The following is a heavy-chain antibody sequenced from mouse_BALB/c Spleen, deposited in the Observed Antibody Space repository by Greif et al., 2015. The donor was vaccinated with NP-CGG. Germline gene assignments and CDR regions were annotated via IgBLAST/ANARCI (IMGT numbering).Heavy chain of an antibody. V-gene: IGHV1S132*01. CDR3: ARDCDGYPFAY. D-gene: IGHD2-3*01. CDR1: GYTFTSYW. Sequence: VQLQQSGAELVKPGAPVKLSCKTSGYTFTSYWIQWVKQRPGQGLGWIGEIFPGTGTTYYNEKFKGKATLTIDTSSSTAYMQLSSLTSEDAAVYFCARDCDGYPFAYWGQGTLVTVSA. CDR2: IFPGTGTT. J-gene: IGHJ3*01.